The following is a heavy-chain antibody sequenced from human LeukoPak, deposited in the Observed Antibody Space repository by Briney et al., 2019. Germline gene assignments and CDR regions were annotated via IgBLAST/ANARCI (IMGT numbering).Heavy chain of an antibody. J-gene: IGHJ5*02. CDR2: IIPIFGTA. CDR1: GGTFSSYA. Sequence: GASVEVSCKASGGTFSSYAISWVRQAPGQGLEWMGGIIPIFGTANYAQKFQGRVTITADESTSTAYMELSSLRSEDTAVYYCARKITVTTYVCFDPRGQGTLVTVSS. D-gene: IGHD4-11*01. CDR3: ARKITVTTYVCFDP. V-gene: IGHV1-69*13.